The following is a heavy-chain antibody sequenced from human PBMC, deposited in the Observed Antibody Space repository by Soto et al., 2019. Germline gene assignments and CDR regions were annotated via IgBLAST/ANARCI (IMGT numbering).Heavy chain of an antibody. CDR3: ARSSSSDYRGPFER. D-gene: IGHD4-4*01. Sequence: VGSLRLSCAASGFTFSSYGMHWVRQAPGKGLEWVAVIWYDGSNKYYADSVKGRFTISRDNSRNMVYLQMNSLREDDTAIYFCARSSSSDYRGPFERCGQGSQVTVAS. J-gene: IGHJ4*02. CDR2: IWYDGSNK. CDR1: GFTFSSYG. V-gene: IGHV3-33*01.